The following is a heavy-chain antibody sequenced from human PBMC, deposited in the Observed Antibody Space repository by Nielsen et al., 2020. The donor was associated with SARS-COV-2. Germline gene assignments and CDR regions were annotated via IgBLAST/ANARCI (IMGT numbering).Heavy chain of an antibody. CDR3: ALATNYDYVWGSYNHDAFDI. CDR1: GYSFTSYW. CDR2: IYPGDSDT. J-gene: IGHJ3*02. D-gene: IGHD3-16*01. V-gene: IGHV5-51*01. Sequence: GESLKISCKGSGYSFTSYWIGWVRQMPGKGLEWMGIIYPGDSDTRYSPSFQGQVTISADKSISTAYLQWSSLKASDTAMYYCALATNYDYVWGSYNHDAFDIWGQGTMVTVSS.